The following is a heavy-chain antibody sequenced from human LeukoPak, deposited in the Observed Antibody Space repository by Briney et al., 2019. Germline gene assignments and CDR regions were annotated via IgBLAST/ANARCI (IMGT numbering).Heavy chain of an antibody. CDR2: INHSGST. Sequence: SETPSLTCAVYGGSFSGYYWSWIRQPPGKGLEWIGEINHSGSTNYNPSLKSRVTISVDTSKNQFSLKLSSVTAADTAVYYCARGRYDYVWGSYRYTRQYYFDYWGQGTLVTVSS. V-gene: IGHV4-34*01. D-gene: IGHD3-16*02. J-gene: IGHJ4*02. CDR1: GGSFSGYY. CDR3: ARGRYDYVWGSYRYTRQYYFDY.